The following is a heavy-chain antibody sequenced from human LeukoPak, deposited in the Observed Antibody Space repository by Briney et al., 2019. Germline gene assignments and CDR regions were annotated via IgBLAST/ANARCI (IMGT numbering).Heavy chain of an antibody. V-gene: IGHV4-38-2*02. Sequence: SETLSLTCAVSGYSISSGYYWGWIRQPPGEGLEWIGSIYHSGSTYYNPSLKSRVTISVDTSKNQFSLKLSSVTAADTAVYYCARDPFYYGSGSYQNYYFDYWGQGTLVTVSS. CDR3: ARDPFYYGSGSYQNYYFDY. CDR2: IYHSGST. D-gene: IGHD3-10*01. J-gene: IGHJ4*02. CDR1: GYSISSGYY.